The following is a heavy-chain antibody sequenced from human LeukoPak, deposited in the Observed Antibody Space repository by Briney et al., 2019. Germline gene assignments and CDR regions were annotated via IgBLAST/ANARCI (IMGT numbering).Heavy chain of an antibody. CDR3: ARVRTPVRGYSYGYYYYYMDV. J-gene: IGHJ6*03. CDR2: IYYSGST. D-gene: IGHD5-18*01. CDR1: GGSISSNSYY. Sequence: PSETLSLTCAVSGGSISSNSYYWGWIRQPPGKGLEWIGSIYYSGSTYYNPSLKSRVTISVDTSKNQFSLKLSSVTAADTAVYYCARVRTPVRGYSYGYYYYYMDVWGKGTTVTISS. V-gene: IGHV4-39*07.